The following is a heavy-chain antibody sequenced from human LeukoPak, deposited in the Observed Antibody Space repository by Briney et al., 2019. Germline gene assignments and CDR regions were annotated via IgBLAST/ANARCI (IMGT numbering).Heavy chain of an antibody. CDR3: ARVRVGATIDD. Sequence: GGSLRLSCAASGFTFGSYVMSWVRQAPGKGLEWVSAITGGSDSTYYADSVKGRFTISRDNSKNTLYLQMNSLRAEDTAVYYCARVRVGATIDDWGQGTLVTVSS. J-gene: IGHJ4*02. D-gene: IGHD1-26*01. V-gene: IGHV3-23*01. CDR2: ITGGSDST. CDR1: GFTFGSYV.